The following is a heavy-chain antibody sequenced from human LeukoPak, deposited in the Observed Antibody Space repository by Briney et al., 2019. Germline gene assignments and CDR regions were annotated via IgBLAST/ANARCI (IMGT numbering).Heavy chain of an antibody. Sequence: GGSLRLSCAASGFTVSSSYMSWVRQAPGKGLEWVSLIYSGGSTHYADSVKGRFTISRDTSKNTLYLQMNSLRAEDTALYYCARDIRDSSGYYYYFDNWGQGNLVTVSS. D-gene: IGHD3-22*01. CDR3: ARDIRDSSGYYYYFDN. V-gene: IGHV3-66*02. CDR1: GFTVSSSY. CDR2: IYSGGST. J-gene: IGHJ4*02.